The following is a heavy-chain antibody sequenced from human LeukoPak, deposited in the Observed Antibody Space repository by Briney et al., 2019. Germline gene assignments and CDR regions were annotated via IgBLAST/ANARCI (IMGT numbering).Heavy chain of an antibody. V-gene: IGHV3-23*01. J-gene: IGHJ4*02. CDR1: GFTFSNSA. D-gene: IGHD6-19*01. CDR3: AKTTAGNSSGRYPGWPVDY. CDR2: LSGSGITT. Sequence: GGSLRLSCAASGFTFSNSAMSWVRQAPGKGLEWVSTLSGSGITTYYADSVKGRFTISRDNSKNTLYLQMNTLRAEDTAVYYCAKTTAGNSSGRYPGWPVDYWGQGTLVTVSS.